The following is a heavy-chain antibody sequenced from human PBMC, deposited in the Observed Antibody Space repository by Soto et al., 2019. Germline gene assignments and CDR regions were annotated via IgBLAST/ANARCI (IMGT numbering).Heavy chain of an antibody. J-gene: IGHJ5*02. CDR3: ARGARSGCSGGSCSTNWFDP. Sequence: QVQLQQWGAGLLKPSETLSLTCAVYGGSFSGYYWSWIRQPPGKGLEWIGEINHSGSTNYNPSLKTRVTISLDTSKNQFSLKLSSVTAADTAVYYCARGARSGCSGGSCSTNWFDPWGQGTLVTVSS. CDR2: INHSGST. D-gene: IGHD2-15*01. V-gene: IGHV4-34*01. CDR1: GGSFSGYY.